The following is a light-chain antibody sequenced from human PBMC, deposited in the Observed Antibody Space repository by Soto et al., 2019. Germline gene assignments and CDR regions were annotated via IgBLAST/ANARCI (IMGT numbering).Light chain of an antibody. CDR3: LQDYNYPRT. Sequence: AIPLTQSPSFLSASVGDRVTMTCRASQGIRNDVGWYQQKPGKAPKLLIYSASTLQSDVPSRFSGSGSGSDFTLTISSLQPDDFATYYCLQDYNYPRTFGQGTKVEIK. V-gene: IGKV1-6*01. CDR1: QGIRND. CDR2: SAS. J-gene: IGKJ1*01.